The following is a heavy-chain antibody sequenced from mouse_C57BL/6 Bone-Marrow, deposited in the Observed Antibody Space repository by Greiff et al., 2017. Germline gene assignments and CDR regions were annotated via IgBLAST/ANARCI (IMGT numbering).Heavy chain of an antibody. Sequence: DVKLVESGGGLVQPKGSLKLSCAASGFTFNTYAMHWVRQAPGKGLEWVARIRSKSSNYATYYADSVKDRFTISRDDSQSMLYLQMNNLKTEDTAMYYCVRERGHYYGSSYDAMDYWGQGTSVTVSS. V-gene: IGHV10-3*01. CDR1: GFTFNTYA. CDR2: IRSKSSNYAT. D-gene: IGHD1-1*01. J-gene: IGHJ4*01. CDR3: VRERGHYYGSSYDAMDY.